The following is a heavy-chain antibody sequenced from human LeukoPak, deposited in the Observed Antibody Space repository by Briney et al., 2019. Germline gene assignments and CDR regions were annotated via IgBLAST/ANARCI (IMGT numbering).Heavy chain of an antibody. CDR2: IYTSGST. D-gene: IGHD3-10*01. CDR3: ARDAYYYGSGSLDRANTDV. V-gene: IGHV4-4*07. J-gene: IGHJ6*03. CDR1: GGSISSYY. Sequence: SETLSLTFTVSGGSISSYYWSWIRQPAGKGLEWIGRIYTSGSTNYNPSLKSRVTMSVDTSKNQFSLKLSSVTAADTAVYYCARDAYYYGSGSLDRANTDVWGKGTTVTVSS.